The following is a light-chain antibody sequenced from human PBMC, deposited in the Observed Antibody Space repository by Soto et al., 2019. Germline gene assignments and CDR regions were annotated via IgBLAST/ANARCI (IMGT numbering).Light chain of an antibody. CDR3: SSYTSRSTLV. V-gene: IGLV2-14*01. CDR2: EVT. Sequence: QSALTQPASVSGSPGQSITISCTGTSYDVGGYDYVSWFQQHPGQAPKLIIYEVTYRPSGVSNRFSGSKSGNTASLTISGLQAEDEADYYCSSYTSRSTLVFGGWTKLTVL. CDR1: SYDVGGYDY. J-gene: IGLJ2*01.